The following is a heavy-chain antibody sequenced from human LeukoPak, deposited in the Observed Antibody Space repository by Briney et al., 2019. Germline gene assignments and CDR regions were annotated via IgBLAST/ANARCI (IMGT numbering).Heavy chain of an antibody. CDR1: GDSVSSNSAA. CDR2: TYYRSKWYN. CDR3: ASDYGSGNHLSNWFDP. J-gene: IGHJ5*02. V-gene: IGHV6-1*01. Sequence: SQTLSLTCAISGDSVSSNSAAWNWIRQSPSRGLEWLGRTYYRSKWYNDYAVSVKSRITINPDTSKNQFSLQLNSVTPEDTAVYYCASDYGSGNHLSNWFDPWGQGTLVTVSS. D-gene: IGHD3-10*01.